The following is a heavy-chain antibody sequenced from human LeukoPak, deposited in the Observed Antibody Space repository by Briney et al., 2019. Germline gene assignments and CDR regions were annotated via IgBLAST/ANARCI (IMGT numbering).Heavy chain of an antibody. J-gene: IGHJ3*02. CDR2: IYYSGST. Sequence: SETLSLTCTVSGGSISSSSYYWGWIRQPPGKGLEWIGSIYYSGSTYYNPSLKSRVTISVDTSKSQFSLELSSVTAADTAVYYCARHLSVVGATDDAFDIWGQGTMVTVSS. D-gene: IGHD1-26*01. CDR3: ARHLSVVGATDDAFDI. V-gene: IGHV4-39*01. CDR1: GGSISSSSYY.